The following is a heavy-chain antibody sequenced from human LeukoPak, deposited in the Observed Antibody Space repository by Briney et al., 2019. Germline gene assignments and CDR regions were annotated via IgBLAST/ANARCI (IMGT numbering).Heavy chain of an antibody. Sequence: GGSLRLSCAASGFTLRSYDMSWVRQAPGKGPEWVAATSGSGGNTYYADSVKGRFTISRDNSKNTLYLQMNSLRAEDTAVYYCAKEYSGYDFDCWGQGTLVTVSS. CDR1: GFTLRSYD. V-gene: IGHV3-23*01. CDR3: AKEYSGYDFDC. CDR2: TSGSGGNT. D-gene: IGHD5-12*01. J-gene: IGHJ4*02.